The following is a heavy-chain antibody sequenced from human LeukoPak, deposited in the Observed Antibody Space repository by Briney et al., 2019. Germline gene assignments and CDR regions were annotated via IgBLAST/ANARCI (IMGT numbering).Heavy chain of an antibody. Sequence: GGSLRLSCAASGFTFSSYGMHWVRQAPGKGLEWVAVISYDGSNKYYADSVKGRFTISRDNSKNTLYLQMNSLRAEDTAVYYCAKDPNSPYYYGSGSYYKGGDYWGQGTLVTVSS. V-gene: IGHV3-30*18. CDR2: ISYDGSNK. CDR3: AKDPNSPYYYGSGSYYKGGDY. D-gene: IGHD3-10*01. J-gene: IGHJ4*02. CDR1: GFTFSSYG.